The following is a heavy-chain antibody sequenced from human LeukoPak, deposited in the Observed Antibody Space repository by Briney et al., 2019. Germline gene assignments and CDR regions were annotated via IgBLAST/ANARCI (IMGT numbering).Heavy chain of an antibody. J-gene: IGHJ5*02. CDR3: ARSTGTTRNWFDP. Sequence: SQTLSLTCAISGDSVSSNSAAWNWIRQSPSRGLEWLGRTYYRSTWYNDYAVSVKSRTTDTPDTSNNQFSLQLNSVNPAETAVSYCARSTGTTRNWFDPWGQGTLVTVSS. CDR2: TYYRSTWYN. V-gene: IGHV6-1*01. D-gene: IGHD1-7*01. CDR1: GDSVSSNSAA.